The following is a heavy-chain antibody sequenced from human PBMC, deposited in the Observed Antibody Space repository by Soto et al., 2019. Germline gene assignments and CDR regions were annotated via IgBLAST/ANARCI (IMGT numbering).Heavy chain of an antibody. Sequence: SETLSLTCTVSGGSISSYYWSWIRQPPGKGLEWIGYIYYSGSTNYNPSLKSRVTISVDTSKNQFSLKLSSVTAADTAVYYCARHPYCSGGSCYGRDNWFDPWGQGTLVTVSS. D-gene: IGHD2-15*01. CDR3: ARHPYCSGGSCYGRDNWFDP. J-gene: IGHJ5*02. CDR1: GGSISSYY. CDR2: IYYSGST. V-gene: IGHV4-59*08.